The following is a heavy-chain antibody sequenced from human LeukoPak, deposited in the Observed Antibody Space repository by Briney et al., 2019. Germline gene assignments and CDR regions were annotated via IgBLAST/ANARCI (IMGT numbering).Heavy chain of an antibody. Sequence: SETLSLTCTVSGGSISSYYWSWIRQPAGKGLEWIGRIYTSGSTNYNPSLKSRVTMSVDTSKNQFSLKLTSMTAADTAVYYCARHPTVAGSNCFDPWGQGTLVTVSS. CDR3: ARHPTVAGSNCFDP. D-gene: IGHD6-19*01. CDR1: GGSISSYY. V-gene: IGHV4-4*07. CDR2: IYTSGST. J-gene: IGHJ5*02.